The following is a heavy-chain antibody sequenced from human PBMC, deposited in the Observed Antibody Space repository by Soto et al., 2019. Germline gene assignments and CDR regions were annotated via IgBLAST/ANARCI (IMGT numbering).Heavy chain of an antibody. CDR3: AIDRYYDILTGYYYYYGMDV. J-gene: IGHJ6*02. Sequence: PGGSLKLSSAASGCTFSSYDMHWVRQATGKGLEWVSAIGTAGDTYYPGSVKGRFTISRENVKNSLYLQMNSLRAGDTAVYYCAIDRYYDILTGYYYYYGMDVWGQGTTVTVSS. CDR1: GCTFSSYD. CDR2: IGTAGDT. V-gene: IGHV3-13*01. D-gene: IGHD3-9*01.